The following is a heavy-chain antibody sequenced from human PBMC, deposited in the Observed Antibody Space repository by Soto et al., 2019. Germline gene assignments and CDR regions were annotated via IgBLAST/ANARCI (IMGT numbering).Heavy chain of an antibody. Sequence: EVQLVESGGGLVQPGGSLRLSCAASGFTFSSYWMHWVRQAPGKGLVWVSRINSDGSSTSYADSVKGRFTISRDNAKNTLYLQMNSLRAEDKAVYYCARVGDDGDYGGYYYYGMDVWGQGTTVTVSS. CDR2: INSDGSST. D-gene: IGHD4-17*01. V-gene: IGHV3-74*01. J-gene: IGHJ6*02. CDR3: ARVGDDGDYGGYYYYGMDV. CDR1: GFTFSSYW.